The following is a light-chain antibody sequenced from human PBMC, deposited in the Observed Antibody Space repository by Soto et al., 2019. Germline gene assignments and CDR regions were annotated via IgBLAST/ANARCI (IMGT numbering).Light chain of an antibody. J-gene: IGLJ1*01. CDR1: SSDVGSYNY. Sequence: QSALTQPASVSGSPGQSITISCTGTSSDVGSYNYVSWYQQHPDKAPKLMIYDVSNRPSGVSNRFSGSKSGNTAFLTISGLQADDEADYFCCSYTSTGTYVFGTGTKLTVL. V-gene: IGLV2-14*01. CDR2: DVS. CDR3: CSYTSTGTYV.